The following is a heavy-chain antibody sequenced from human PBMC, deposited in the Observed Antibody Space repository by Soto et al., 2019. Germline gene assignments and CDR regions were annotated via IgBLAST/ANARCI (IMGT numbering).Heavy chain of an antibody. J-gene: IGHJ6*02. CDR1: EHTFNNFV. D-gene: IGHD3-3*01. CDR2: VSPLSGTP. V-gene: IGHV1-69*06. CDR3: ARLFDFAILPPGYGLDV. Sequence: QLQVVQSGAELKKPGSSVKVSCKAAEHTFNNFVVAWVRQAPGQGLEWMGGVSPLSGTPKIAQIFQGRVTFTADTSANTVYMELDRLTSEDTAVYYCARLFDFAILPPGYGLDVWGQGATVTVTS.